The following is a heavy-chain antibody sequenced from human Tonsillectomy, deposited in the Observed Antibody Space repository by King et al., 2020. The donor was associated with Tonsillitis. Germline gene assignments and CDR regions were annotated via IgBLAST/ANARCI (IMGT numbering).Heavy chain of an antibody. D-gene: IGHD3-3*01. Sequence: VQLQQWGAGLLKPSETLSLPCAVYGGSFSGYYWSWIRQPPGKGLEWIGEINHSGSTNYNPSLKSRGTASVDTSKNQFSLKLSSVTAADTAVYYCARNFGVVILDYWGQGTLVTVSS. J-gene: IGHJ4*02. CDR1: GGSFSGYY. CDR3: ARNFGVVILDY. V-gene: IGHV4-34*01. CDR2: INHSGST.